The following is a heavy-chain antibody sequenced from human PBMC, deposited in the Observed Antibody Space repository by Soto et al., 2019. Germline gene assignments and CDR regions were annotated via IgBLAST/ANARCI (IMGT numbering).Heavy chain of an antibody. V-gene: IGHV1-46*01. D-gene: IGHD6-13*01. CDR1: GYTFTSYY. CDR2: INPSGGST. J-gene: IGHJ6*02. Sequence: ASVKVSCKASGYTFTSYYMHWVRQAPGQGLEWMGIINPSGGSTSYAQKFQGRVTMTRDTSTSTVYMELSSLRSEDTAVYYCARDEMYSSSWSNSKLYYYGMDVGGQGTTVTVSS. CDR3: ARDEMYSSSWSNSKLYYYGMDV.